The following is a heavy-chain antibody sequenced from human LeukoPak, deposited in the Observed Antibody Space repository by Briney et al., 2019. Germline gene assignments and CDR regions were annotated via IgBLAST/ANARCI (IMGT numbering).Heavy chain of an antibody. Sequence: PGGPLRLSCAASGFTFSDYGMHWVRQAPGKGLEWVAFIRNDGSNDYYPDSVKGRFTISRDNSKNTLYLQMNSLRAEDTAVYYCAKPAMSGYGIFDYWGQGTLVTVSS. D-gene: IGHD5-12*01. CDR1: GFTFSDYG. CDR2: IRNDGSND. V-gene: IGHV3-30*02. J-gene: IGHJ4*02. CDR3: AKPAMSGYGIFDY.